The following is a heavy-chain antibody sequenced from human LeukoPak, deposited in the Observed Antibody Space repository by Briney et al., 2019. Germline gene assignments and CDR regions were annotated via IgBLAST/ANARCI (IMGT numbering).Heavy chain of an antibody. D-gene: IGHD1-1*01. Sequence: ASVKVSCKTSGYTLSTYGITWVRQAPGQGFQWMGWISAHSGNTKYAENFQGRIALTTDTSATTAYMELRSLTSDDTAVYYCARDLPSGGWTLEFDYWGQGSLVTVAS. CDR3: ARDLPSGGWTLEFDY. V-gene: IGHV1-18*01. CDR1: GYTLSTYG. CDR2: ISAHSGNT. J-gene: IGHJ4*02.